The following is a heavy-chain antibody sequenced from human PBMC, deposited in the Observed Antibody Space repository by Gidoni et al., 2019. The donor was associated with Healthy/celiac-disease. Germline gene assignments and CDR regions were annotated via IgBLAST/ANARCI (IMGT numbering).Heavy chain of an antibody. V-gene: IGHV4-59*01. CDR1: GGSISSDH. CDR3: AGFPTVTNIYYYYMDV. J-gene: IGHJ6*03. CDR2: IYYSGST. D-gene: IGHD4-17*01. Sequence: QVQLQESGPGMVKPSETLSLTCTVYGGSISSDHCSWLRQHPGNGLEWIGYIYYSGSTNYNPSLKSRVTISVDTSKNQFSLKLSSVTAADTAVYYCAGFPTVTNIYYYYMDVWGKGTTVTVSS.